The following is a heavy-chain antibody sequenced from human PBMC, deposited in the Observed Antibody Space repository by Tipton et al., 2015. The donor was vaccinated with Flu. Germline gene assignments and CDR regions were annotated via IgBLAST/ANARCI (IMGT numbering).Heavy chain of an antibody. V-gene: IGHV4-38-2*02. CDR2: LHQTGYT. CDR1: GDSISSAYY. Sequence: TLSLTCSVSGDSISSAYYWAWIRQPPGKGLEWIGNLHQTGYTYYNPSLRGRVILSVARSKNLFSLRLTSVTAADTAVYYCARDNLLQSGGIRPYYYYAMDVWGQGTTVIVSS. J-gene: IGHJ6*02. CDR3: ARDNLLQSGGIRPYYYYAMDV. D-gene: IGHD3-16*02.